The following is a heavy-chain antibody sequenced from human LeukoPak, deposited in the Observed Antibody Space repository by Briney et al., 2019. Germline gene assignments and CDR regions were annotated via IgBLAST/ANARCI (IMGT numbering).Heavy chain of an antibody. D-gene: IGHD3-22*01. Sequence: SMKVSCKASGGTFSSYAISWVRQAPGQGLEWMGRIIPILGTANYAHKFQGRVTITGDKSTSTAYMELSSLRAEDTAVYYCAREYYYDSSGYLGWFDPWGQGTLVTVSS. CDR1: GGTFSSYA. CDR2: IIPILGTA. J-gene: IGHJ5*02. V-gene: IGHV1-69*06. CDR3: AREYYYDSSGYLGWFDP.